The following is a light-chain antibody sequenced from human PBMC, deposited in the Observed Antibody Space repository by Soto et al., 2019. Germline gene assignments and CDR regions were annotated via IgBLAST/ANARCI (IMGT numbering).Light chain of an antibody. J-gene: IGKJ2*01. CDR2: GAS. CDR1: ESVSSTY. V-gene: IGKV3-20*01. Sequence: DIVLTQSPGTLSLSPGERATLSCRASESVSSTYLAWYQQKPGQAPSLLIYGASSRPTDIPDRFSGSGSGTDFTLTISRLEPEDFGVYYCQQYGGSPQTFGQGTKLEIK. CDR3: QQYGGSPQT.